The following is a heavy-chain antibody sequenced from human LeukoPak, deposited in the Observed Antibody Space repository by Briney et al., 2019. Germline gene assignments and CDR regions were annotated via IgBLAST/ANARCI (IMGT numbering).Heavy chain of an antibody. D-gene: IGHD6-19*01. CDR1: GFTFDESA. CDR3: AKAVAAPGAFDI. J-gene: IGHJ3*02. Sequence: GRSLRLSCGASGFTFDESAMHWVRQAPGKGLEWVSGIGWDSKSITYADSVKGRFTISRDNAKNSLYLQMNSLRAEDTALYYCAKAVAAPGAFDIWGRGTVVTVSS. V-gene: IGHV3-9*01. CDR2: IGWDSKSI.